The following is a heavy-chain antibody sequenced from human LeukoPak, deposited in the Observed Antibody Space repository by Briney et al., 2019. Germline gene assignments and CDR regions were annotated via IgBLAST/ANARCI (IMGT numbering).Heavy chain of an antibody. Sequence: GASVKVSCKASGYTFTGYYMHWVRQAPGQGLEWMGWINPNSGGTNYAQKFQGRVTMTRDTSISTAYMELSRLRSDDTAVYYCARDKMQGYYYYYYMDVWGKGTTVTVSS. CDR3: ARDKMQGYYYYYYMDV. J-gene: IGHJ6*03. D-gene: IGHD5-24*01. V-gene: IGHV1-2*02. CDR2: INPNSGGT. CDR1: GYTFTGYY.